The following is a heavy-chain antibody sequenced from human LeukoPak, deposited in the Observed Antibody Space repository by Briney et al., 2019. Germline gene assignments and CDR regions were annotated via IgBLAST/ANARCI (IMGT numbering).Heavy chain of an antibody. CDR3: ARLARDAYNYDACDI. J-gene: IGHJ3*02. CDR1: GSSISTYY. V-gene: IGHV4-59*08. CDR2: VYYRGNT. D-gene: IGHD5-24*01. Sequence: NPSETLSLTCTFSGSSISTYYWSWIRQPPGKGLEWIGNVYYRGNTNYNPSLQSRVSISVDTSKNQFSLKLTSVTAADTAVYYCARLARDAYNYDACDIWGQGTVVTVSS.